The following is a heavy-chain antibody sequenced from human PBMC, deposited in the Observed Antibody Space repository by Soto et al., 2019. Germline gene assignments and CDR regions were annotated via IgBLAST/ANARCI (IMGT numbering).Heavy chain of an antibody. CDR2: ISSSSSYI. V-gene: IGHV3-21*01. Sequence: VQLVESGGGLVKPGGSLRLSCAASGFTFSSYSMNWVRQAPGKGLEWVSSISSSSSYIYYADSVKGRFTISRDNAKNSLYLQMNSLRAEDTAVYYCARARLSYYYMDVWGKGTTVTVSS. J-gene: IGHJ6*03. CDR1: GFTFSSYS. CDR3: ARARLSYYYMDV.